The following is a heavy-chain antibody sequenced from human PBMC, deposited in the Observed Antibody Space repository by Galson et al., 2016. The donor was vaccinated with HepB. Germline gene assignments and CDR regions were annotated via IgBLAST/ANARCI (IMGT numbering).Heavy chain of an antibody. J-gene: IGHJ4*02. D-gene: IGHD4-17*01. CDR2: IWYDGSNK. V-gene: IGHV3-33*01. Sequence: SLRLSCATSGFTFSYYGMHWVRQAPGKGLEWVAVIWYDGSNKYYADSVKGRFTISRDNYKKTLYLQMNSLRAEDTAVYYCVRDLYGDFVPYYFEYWGQGTLVTVSS. CDR3: VRDLYGDFVPYYFEY. CDR1: GFTFSYYG.